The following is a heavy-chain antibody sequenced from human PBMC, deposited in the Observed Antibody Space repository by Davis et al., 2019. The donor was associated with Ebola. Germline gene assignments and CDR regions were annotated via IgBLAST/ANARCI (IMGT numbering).Heavy chain of an antibody. D-gene: IGHD6-13*01. J-gene: IGHJ4*02. Sequence: PGGSLRLSCAASGFTFTNNAMSWVRQAPGKGLQWVSSISDDGDRTYYADSVKGRFTISRDNSKNTVYLQMNSLTAEDTAVYYCAKDFGHSNTWYGEYFFEYWGQGTLVTVSA. CDR3: AKDFGHSNTWYGEYFFEY. CDR1: GFTFTNNA. CDR2: ISDDGDRT. V-gene: IGHV3-23*01.